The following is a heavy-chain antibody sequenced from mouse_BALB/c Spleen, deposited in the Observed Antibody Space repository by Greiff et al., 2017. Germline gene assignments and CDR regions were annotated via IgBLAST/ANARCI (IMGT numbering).Heavy chain of an antibody. CDR2: INPNNGGT. CDR3: ARREPDYDSYYFDY. V-gene: IGHV1-18*01. Sequence: EVQLQQSGPELVKPGASVKIPCTASGYTFTDYNMDWVKQSHGKSLEWIGDINPNNGGTIYNQKFKGKATLTVDKSSSTAYMELRSLTSEDTAVYYCARREPDYDSYYFDYWGQGTTLTVSS. J-gene: IGHJ2*01. CDR1: GYTFTDYN. D-gene: IGHD2-4*01.